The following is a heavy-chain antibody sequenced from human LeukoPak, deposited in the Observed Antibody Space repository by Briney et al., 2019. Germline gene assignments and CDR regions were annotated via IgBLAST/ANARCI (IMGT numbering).Heavy chain of an antibody. CDR3: AGWNLNWFDP. J-gene: IGHJ5*02. Sequence: SETLSPTCTVSGGSISSYYWSWIRQPPGKGLEWIGYIYYSGSTNYNPSLKSRVTISVDTSKNQFSLKLSSVTAADTAVHYCAGWNLNWFDPWGQGTLVTVSS. D-gene: IGHD1-7*01. V-gene: IGHV4-59*01. CDR1: GGSISSYY. CDR2: IYYSGST.